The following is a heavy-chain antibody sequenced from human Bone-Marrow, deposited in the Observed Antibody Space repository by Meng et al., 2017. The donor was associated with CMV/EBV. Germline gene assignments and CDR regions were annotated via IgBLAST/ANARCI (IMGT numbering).Heavy chain of an antibody. J-gene: IGHJ4*02. CDR1: GFTFSSYS. CDR2: ISSSSSYI. V-gene: IGHV3-21*01. CDR3: ARDLYCSSNSCNTSVG. Sequence: GESLKISCAASGFTFSSYSMNWVRQAPGKGLEWVSSISSSSSYIYYADSVKGRFTISRDNAKNSLYLQMNSLRAEDTAVYYCARDLYCSSNSCNTSVGWGQGTLVTVSS. D-gene: IGHD2-2*01.